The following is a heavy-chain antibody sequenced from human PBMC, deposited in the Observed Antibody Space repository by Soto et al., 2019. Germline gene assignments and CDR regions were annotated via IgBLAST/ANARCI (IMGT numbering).Heavy chain of an antibody. Sequence: EVQLVESGGGLAKPGGSLRLSCAASGFLFNSYGMNWVRLSPGRGLEWISYISSTSTYIDYADSVKGRFIISRDNAENSLILQMNSLRTEDTAVYYCTCYSSPGRVFPDFDFWGQGALVTVSS. V-gene: IGHV3-21*01. CDR1: GFLFNSYG. CDR2: ISSTSTYI. J-gene: IGHJ4*02. CDR3: TCYSSPGRVFPDFDF. D-gene: IGHD3-16*02.